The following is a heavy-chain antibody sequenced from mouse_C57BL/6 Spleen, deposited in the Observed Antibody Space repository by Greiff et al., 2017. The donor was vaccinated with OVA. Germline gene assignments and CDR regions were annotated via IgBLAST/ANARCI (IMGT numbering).Heavy chain of an antibody. CDR2: INYDGSST. D-gene: IGHD2-4*01. CDR1: GFTFSDYY. V-gene: IGHV5-16*01. Sequence: EVKVVESEGGLVQPGRSMKLSCTASGFTFSDYYMAWVRQVPEKGLEWVANINYDGSSTYYLDSLKSRFIISRDNAKNILYLQMSSLKSEDTATYYCARDRGLRRVYYAMDYWGQGTSVTVSS. CDR3: ARDRGLRRVYYAMDY. J-gene: IGHJ4*01.